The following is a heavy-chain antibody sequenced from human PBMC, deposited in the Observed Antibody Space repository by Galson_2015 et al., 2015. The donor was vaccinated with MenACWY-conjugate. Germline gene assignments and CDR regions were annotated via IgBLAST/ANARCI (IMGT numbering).Heavy chain of an antibody. J-gene: IGHJ4*02. CDR3: ARESGLGNWGWTPAE. CDR2: IYYSGST. CDR1: GVSISSYY. D-gene: IGHD7-27*01. Sequence: SETLSLTCTVSGVSISSYYWSWIRQPPGKGLEWIGYIYYSGSTNYNPSLKSRVTISVDTSKNQFSLKLSSVTAADTAVYYCARESGLGNWGWTPAEWGQGTLVTVSS. V-gene: IGHV4-59*01.